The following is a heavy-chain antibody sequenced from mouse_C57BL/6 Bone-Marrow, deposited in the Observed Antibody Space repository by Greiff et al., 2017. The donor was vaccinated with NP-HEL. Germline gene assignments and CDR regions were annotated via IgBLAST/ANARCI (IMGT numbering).Heavy chain of an antibody. D-gene: IGHD1-1*01. CDR2: INPSNGGT. CDR1: GYTFTSYW. Sequence: QVQLQQPGTELVKPGASVKLSCKASGYTFTSYWMHWVKQRPGQGLEWIGNINPSNGGTNYNEKFKSKATLPVDKSSSTAYMQLSSLTSEDSAVYYWARDSPAPYYGSTYYAMDYWGQGTSVTVSS. V-gene: IGHV1-53*01. CDR3: ARDSPAPYYGSTYYAMDY. J-gene: IGHJ4*01.